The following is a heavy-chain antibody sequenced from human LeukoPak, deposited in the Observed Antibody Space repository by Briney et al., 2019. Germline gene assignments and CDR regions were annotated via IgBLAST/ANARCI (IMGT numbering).Heavy chain of an antibody. Sequence: GGSLRLSCAASGFTFSNYAMSWVRQASGKGLKWLSYIGPSGNDINYADSVRGRFTISRDNAKNSLFLQMSSLTAEDTAVYSCVKMARLADNWGQGTLVTVSS. CDR2: IGPSGNDI. V-gene: IGHV3-11*04. D-gene: IGHD6-6*01. CDR3: VKMARLADN. CDR1: GFTFSNYA. J-gene: IGHJ4*02.